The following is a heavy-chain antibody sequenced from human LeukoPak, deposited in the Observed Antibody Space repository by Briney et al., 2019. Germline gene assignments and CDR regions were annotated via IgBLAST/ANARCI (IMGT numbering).Heavy chain of an antibody. CDR1: GFTFSSYS. CDR3: ARNYGGNSF. J-gene: IGHJ4*02. CDR2: ISSSSSYT. V-gene: IGHV3-21*01. D-gene: IGHD4-23*01. Sequence: PGGSLRLSCAASGFTFSSYSMNWVRQAPGKGLEWVSSISSSSSYTYYADSVKGRFTISRDNAKNSLYLQMNSLRAEDTAVYYCARNYGGNSFWGQGTLVTVSS.